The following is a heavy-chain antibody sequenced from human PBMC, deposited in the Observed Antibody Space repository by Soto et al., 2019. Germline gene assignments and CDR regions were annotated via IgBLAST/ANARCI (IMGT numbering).Heavy chain of an antibody. Sequence: PGGSLRLSCAASGFTFRSYGMHWVRQAPGKGLEWVAVISYDGSSKYYADSVKGRFTISRDNSKNTMDLQMNSLRAEDTAVYYCAKWRDIVGGSQDYYYGMDVWGQGTTVTVSS. CDR3: AKWRDIVGGSQDYYYGMDV. J-gene: IGHJ6*02. D-gene: IGHD1-26*01. V-gene: IGHV3-30*18. CDR2: ISYDGSSK. CDR1: GFTFRSYG.